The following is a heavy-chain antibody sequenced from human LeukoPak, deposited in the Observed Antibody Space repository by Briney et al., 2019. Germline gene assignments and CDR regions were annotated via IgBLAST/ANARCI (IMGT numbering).Heavy chain of an antibody. D-gene: IGHD3-22*01. CDR2: ISSTGSTI. CDR3: AKVGYYYDSSGYYGGGYFDY. V-gene: IGHV3-48*03. Sequence: GGSLRLSCAASGFTFSIYEMNWVRQAPGKGLEWLSYISSTGSTIYYADSVKGRFTISRDNAKNSLDLQMNSLRAEDTAVYYCAKVGYYYDSSGYYGGGYFDYWGQGTLVTVSS. CDR1: GFTFSIYE. J-gene: IGHJ4*02.